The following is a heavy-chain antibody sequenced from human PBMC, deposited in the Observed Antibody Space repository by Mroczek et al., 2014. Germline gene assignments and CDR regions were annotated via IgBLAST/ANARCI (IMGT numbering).Heavy chain of an antibody. D-gene: IGHD3-9*01. CDR2: IYYSGST. V-gene: IGHV4-59*01. J-gene: IGHJ3*02. CDR3: ARAGVLRYFDWSKGAFDI. CDR1: GGSISSYY. Sequence: QVQLQESGPGLVKPAETLSLTCTVSGGSISSYYWSWIRQPPGKGLEWIGYIYYSGSTNYNPSLKSRVTISVGTSKNQFSLKLSSVTAADTAVYYCARAGVLRYFDWSKGAFDIVGPRDNGHRLF.